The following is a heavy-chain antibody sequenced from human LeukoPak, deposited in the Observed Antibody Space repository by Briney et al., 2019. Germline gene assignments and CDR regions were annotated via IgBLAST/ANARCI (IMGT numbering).Heavy chain of an antibody. D-gene: IGHD6-13*01. CDR3: ARFDFGANIAAGPGDYYGMDV. CDR1: GFTFSSYA. CDR2: IYYSGST. J-gene: IGHJ6*02. Sequence: LRLSCAASGFTFSSYAMSWVRQPPGKGLEWIGYIYYSGSTYYNPSLKSRVTISVDTSKNQFSLKLSSVTAADTAVYYCARFDFGANIAAGPGDYYGMDVWGQGTTVTVSS. V-gene: IGHV4-31*02.